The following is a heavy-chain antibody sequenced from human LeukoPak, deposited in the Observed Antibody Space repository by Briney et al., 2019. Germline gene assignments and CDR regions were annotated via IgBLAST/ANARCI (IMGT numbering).Heavy chain of an antibody. J-gene: IGHJ4*02. CDR1: GSTFSSYW. Sequence: PGGSLRLSCAASGSTFSSYWMSWVRQAPGKGLEWVANIKQDGSEKYYVDSVKGRFTISRDNAKNSLYLQMNSLRAEDTAVYYCARVMVVTPALNYWGQGTLVTVSS. CDR2: IKQDGSEK. CDR3: ARVMVVTPALNY. V-gene: IGHV3-7*01. D-gene: IGHD4-23*01.